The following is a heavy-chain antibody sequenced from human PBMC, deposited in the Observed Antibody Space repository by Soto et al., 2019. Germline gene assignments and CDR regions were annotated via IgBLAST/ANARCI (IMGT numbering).Heavy chain of an antibody. J-gene: IGHJ5*02. CDR3: ATQEVGGSYVYTFDP. Sequence: QLHLRESGPGLVKPSETLSLTCTVSGGSITSSSYYWGWIRQPPGKGLEWIGSIYYSGSTYSTPSRKSRVTISVDTSKNQFSLKLSSVTAADTAVYYCATQEVGGSYVYTFDPWGQGTLVTVSS. CDR2: IYYSGST. CDR1: GGSITSSSYY. D-gene: IGHD1-26*01. V-gene: IGHV4-39*01.